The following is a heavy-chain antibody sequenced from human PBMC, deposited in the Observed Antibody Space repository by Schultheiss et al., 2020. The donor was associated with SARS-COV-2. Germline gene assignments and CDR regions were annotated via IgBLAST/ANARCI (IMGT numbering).Heavy chain of an antibody. CDR2: IRYDGSNK. CDR1: GFTFSSYG. J-gene: IGHJ4*02. Sequence: GGSLRLSCAASGFTFSSYGMHWVRQAPGKGLEWVAFIRYDGSNKYYADSVKGRFTISRDNSKNTLYLQMNSLRAEDTAVYYCAPVATTVTTIVGEGYFDYWGQGTLVTVS. CDR3: APVATTVTTIVGEGYFDY. V-gene: IGHV3-30*02. D-gene: IGHD4-11*01.